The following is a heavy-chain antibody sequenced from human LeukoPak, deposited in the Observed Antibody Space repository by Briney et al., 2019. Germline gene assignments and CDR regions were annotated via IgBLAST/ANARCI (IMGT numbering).Heavy chain of an antibody. Sequence: SQTLSLTCTVSGGSISSGGYYWSWIRQHPGKGLEWIGYIYYSGSTYYNPSLKSRVTISVDTSKHQFSLKLSSVTAADTAVYYCARLHYYDSSGYYPDLDYWGQGTLVTVSS. CDR1: GGSISSGGYY. CDR2: IYYSGST. D-gene: IGHD3-22*01. J-gene: IGHJ4*02. V-gene: IGHV4-31*03. CDR3: ARLHYYDSSGYYPDLDY.